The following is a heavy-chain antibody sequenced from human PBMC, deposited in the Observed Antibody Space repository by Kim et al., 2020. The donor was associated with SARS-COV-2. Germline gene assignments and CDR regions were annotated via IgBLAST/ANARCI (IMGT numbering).Heavy chain of an antibody. Sequence: GGTNYAQKFQGRVTMTRDTSISTAYMELSRLRSDDTAVYYCARAYPEMIYWGQGTLVTVSS. J-gene: IGHJ4*02. CDR3: ARAYPEMIY. V-gene: IGHV1-2*02. D-gene: IGHD3-16*01. CDR2: GGT.